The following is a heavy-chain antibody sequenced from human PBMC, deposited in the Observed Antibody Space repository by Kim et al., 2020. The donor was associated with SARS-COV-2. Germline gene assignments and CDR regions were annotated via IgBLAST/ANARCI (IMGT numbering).Heavy chain of an antibody. Sequence: GGSLRLSCAASGFTFSGYAMRWVRQAPGKGLEWVSTISGDGDTIYYADSVKGRFTISRDNSKNTVSLHMNSLRTEDTAVYYCARIRATTCMDIFYWGRG. V-gene: IGHV3-23*01. J-gene: IGHJ4*02. CDR3: ARIRATTCMDIFY. CDR2: ISGDGDTI. CDR1: GFTFSGYA. D-gene: IGHD2-8*01.